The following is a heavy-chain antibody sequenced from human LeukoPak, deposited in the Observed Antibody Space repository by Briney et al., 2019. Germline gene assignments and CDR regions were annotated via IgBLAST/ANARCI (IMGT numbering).Heavy chain of an antibody. V-gene: IGHV3-33*01. J-gene: IGHJ4*02. CDR2: IWYDGSNK. CDR3: ARDLEYYYDSSGYPY. D-gene: IGHD3-22*01. Sequence: PGGSLRLSCAASGFTFSSYGMHWVRQAPGKGLEWVAVIWYDGSNKYYADSVKGRFTISRDNAKNSLYLQMNSLRAEDTAVYYCARDLEYYYDSSGYPYWGQGTLVTVSS. CDR1: GFTFSSYG.